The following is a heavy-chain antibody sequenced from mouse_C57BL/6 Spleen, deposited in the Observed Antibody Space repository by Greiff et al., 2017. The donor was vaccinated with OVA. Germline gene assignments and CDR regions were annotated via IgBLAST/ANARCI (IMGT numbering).Heavy chain of an antibody. V-gene: IGHV3-6*01. Sequence: EVKLMESGPGLVKPSQSLSLTCSVTGYSITSGYYWNWIRQFPGNKLEWMGYISYDGSNNYNPSLKNRISITRDTSKNQFFLKLNSVTTEDTATYYCARFLYDYDAGVDWGQGTTLTVSS. D-gene: IGHD2-4*01. CDR2: ISYDGSN. CDR1: GYSITSGYY. CDR3: ARFLYDYDAGVD. J-gene: IGHJ2*01.